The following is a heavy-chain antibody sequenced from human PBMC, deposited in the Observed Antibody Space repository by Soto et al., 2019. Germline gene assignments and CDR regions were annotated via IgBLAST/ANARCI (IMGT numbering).Heavy chain of an antibody. J-gene: IGHJ5*02. Sequence: QPQLVPSGAEVREPGASVKLSCKASGYSFSTYDISWLRQSPGKGIEWMGVISPKNGNRNFAWKFLDRVIMTTDTSSNTAYMELESLRYDDTAIYYCATSYDSGFDPWGHGTLVTVSS. CDR3: ATSYDSGFDP. CDR2: ISPKNGNR. CDR1: GYSFSTYD. V-gene: IGHV1-18*04. D-gene: IGHD3-3*01.